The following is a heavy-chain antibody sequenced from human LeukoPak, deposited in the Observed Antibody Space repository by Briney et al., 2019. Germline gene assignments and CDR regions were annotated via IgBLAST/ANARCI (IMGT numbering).Heavy chain of an antibody. J-gene: IGHJ4*02. V-gene: IGHV5-51*01. CDR3: ARRVRAGYSSSWYLDH. CDR2: IYPGDSDS. CDR1: GYSFTSYW. Sequence: GESLKISCKGSGYSFTSYWIGWVRQMPGKGLEWMGIIYPGDSDSTYSPSSQGQVTISADKSISTAYLQWSSLKASDTAMYYCARRVRAGYSSSWYLDHWGQGTPVTVSS. D-gene: IGHD6-13*01.